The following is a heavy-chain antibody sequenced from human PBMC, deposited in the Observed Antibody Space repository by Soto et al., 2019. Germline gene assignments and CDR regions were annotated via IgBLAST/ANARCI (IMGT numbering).Heavy chain of an antibody. CDR2: INPNSGGT. CDR1: GYTFTGYY. Sequence: ASVKVSCKASGYTFTGYYMHWVRQAPGQGLEWMGWINPNSGGTNYAQKFQGWVTMTRDTSISTAYMELSRLRSDDTAVYYCARGGTDFWSGPTHYYYYMDVWGKGTTVTVS. D-gene: IGHD3-3*01. J-gene: IGHJ6*03. V-gene: IGHV1-2*04. CDR3: ARGGTDFWSGPTHYYYYMDV.